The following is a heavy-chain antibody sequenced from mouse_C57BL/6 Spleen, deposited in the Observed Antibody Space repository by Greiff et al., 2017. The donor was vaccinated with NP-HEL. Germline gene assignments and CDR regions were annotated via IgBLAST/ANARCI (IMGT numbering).Heavy chain of an antibody. CDR3: ARPPNYGGYAMDY. CDR2: IWTGGGT. Sequence: VKLMESGPGLVAPSQSLSITCTVSGFSLTSYAISWVRQPPGKGLEWLGVIWTGGGTNYNSALKSRLSISKDNSKSQVFLKMNSLQTDDTARYYCARPPNYGGYAMDYWGQGTSVTVSS. J-gene: IGHJ4*01. D-gene: IGHD1-1*02. CDR1: GFSLTSYA. V-gene: IGHV2-9-1*01.